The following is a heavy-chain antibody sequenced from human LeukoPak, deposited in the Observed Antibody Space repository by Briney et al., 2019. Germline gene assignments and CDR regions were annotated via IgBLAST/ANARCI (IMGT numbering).Heavy chain of an antibody. D-gene: IGHD2-15*01. J-gene: IGHJ4*02. CDR2: ISGSGGST. CDR1: GFTFSSYA. V-gene: IGHV3-23*01. Sequence: PGGSLRLTCAASGFTFSSYAMSWVRQAPGKGLEWVSDISGSGGSTYYADSVKGRFTISRDNSKNTLYLQMNSLRAEDTAVYYCTPSWARGFDYWGQGTLVTVSS. CDR3: TPSWARGFDY.